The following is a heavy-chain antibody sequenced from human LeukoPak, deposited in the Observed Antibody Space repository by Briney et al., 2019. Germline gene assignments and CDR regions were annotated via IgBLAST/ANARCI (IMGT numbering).Heavy chain of an antibody. CDR1: GFTFSSYG. Sequence: GGSLKLSCTASGFTFSSYGFHWVRQAPGKGLEWVALILYDGSNKYYADSVKGRLTMSRDESTNTLYLQMKSLRGEDTAVYYCARDYGFGLLPAAKRYWGQGTLVTVSS. CDR2: ILYDGSNK. J-gene: IGHJ4*02. V-gene: IGHV3-30-3*01. CDR3: ARDYGFGLLPAAKRY. D-gene: IGHD3/OR15-3a*01.